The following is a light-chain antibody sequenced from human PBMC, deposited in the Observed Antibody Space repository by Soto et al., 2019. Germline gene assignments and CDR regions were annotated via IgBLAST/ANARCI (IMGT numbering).Light chain of an antibody. V-gene: IGKV1-39*01. J-gene: IGKJ1*01. CDR2: AAY. CDR1: QSISSY. CDR3: QQRKT. Sequence: DIQMTQSPSSLSASVGDRVTITCRASQSISSYLNWYQQKPGKAPKLLIYAAYSLQSGVPSRFSGSGSGTDFTLTISSLQPEDFATYYCQQRKTFGQGTKVEIK.